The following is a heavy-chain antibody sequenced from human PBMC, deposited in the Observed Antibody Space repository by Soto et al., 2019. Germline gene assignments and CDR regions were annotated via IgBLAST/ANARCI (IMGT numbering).Heavy chain of an antibody. CDR2: IWYNGSDK. J-gene: IGHJ6*02. CDR1: GFTFSSYG. Sequence: GGSLRLSCAASGFTFSSYGMHWVRQAPGKGLEWVAVIWYNGSDKNYADSVKGRFTISRDNSEKTLYLQMNSLRAEDTAVYYCAKDYGDWTGLYYYGMDVWGQGTTVTVSS. D-gene: IGHD4-17*01. V-gene: IGHV3-33*06. CDR3: AKDYGDWTGLYYYGMDV.